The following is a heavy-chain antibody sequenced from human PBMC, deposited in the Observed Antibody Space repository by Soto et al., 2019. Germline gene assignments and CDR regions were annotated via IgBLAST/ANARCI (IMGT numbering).Heavy chain of an antibody. D-gene: IGHD3-22*01. J-gene: IGHJ4*02. CDR3: ARAKYYYDSSGYYYEVAHFDY. V-gene: IGHV1-69*13. CDR2: IIPIFGTA. Sequence: SVEVSCKXSGGTFSSYAISWVRQAPGQGLEWMGGIIPIFGTANYAQKFQGRVTITADESTSTAYMELSSLRSEDTAVYYCARAKYYYDSSGYYYEVAHFDYWGQGTLVTVSS. CDR1: GGTFSSYA.